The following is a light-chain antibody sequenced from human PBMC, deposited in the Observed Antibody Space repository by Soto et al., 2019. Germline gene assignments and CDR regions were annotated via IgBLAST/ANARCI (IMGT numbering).Light chain of an antibody. Sequence: QSALTQPASVPGSAAQSITISCTGTNSDVGGYNYVSWYQHHPGKAPELMIYEVSHRPSGVSNRFSGSKSDNTASLTISGLQAEDEADYYCSSYTSISTLYVFGTGTKVTVL. CDR3: SSYTSISTLYV. CDR1: NSDVGGYNY. V-gene: IGLV2-14*01. CDR2: EVS. J-gene: IGLJ1*01.